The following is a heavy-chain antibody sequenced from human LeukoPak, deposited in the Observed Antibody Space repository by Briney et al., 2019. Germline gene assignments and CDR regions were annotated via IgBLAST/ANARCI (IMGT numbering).Heavy chain of an antibody. CDR3: ARDWYCSSSICYTDRKWFDP. V-gene: IGHV3-11*05. Sequence: GGSLRLSCAASGFTFSDYYMSWIRQAPGKGLEWVSYISTTSTYTDYADSVKGRFTISRDNAKNLLYLQMNSLRPEDTVVYYCARDWYCSSSICYTDRKWFDPWGQGTLVTVSS. CDR2: ISTTSTYT. D-gene: IGHD2-2*02. CDR1: GFTFSDYY. J-gene: IGHJ5*02.